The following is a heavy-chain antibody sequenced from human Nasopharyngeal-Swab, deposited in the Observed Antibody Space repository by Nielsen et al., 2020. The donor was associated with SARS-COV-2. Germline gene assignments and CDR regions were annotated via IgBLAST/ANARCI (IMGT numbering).Heavy chain of an antibody. D-gene: IGHD6-19*01. J-gene: IGHJ4*02. Sequence: SGVSGFTFSNYAMNWVRQAPGKGREWVSGIGGSGGTIYYVDSVKGRFTISRDNSRNSLYLHMSNLRAEDTAIYYCAKGYSSGWVPYEYWGQGTLVTVSS. CDR2: IGGSGGTI. V-gene: IGHV3-23*01. CDR3: AKGYSSGWVPYEY. CDR1: GFTFSNYA.